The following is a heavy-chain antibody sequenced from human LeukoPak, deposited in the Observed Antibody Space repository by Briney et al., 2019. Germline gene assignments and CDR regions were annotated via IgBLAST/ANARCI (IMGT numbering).Heavy chain of an antibody. CDR3: ARAVYDYVWGSYRLGFDY. V-gene: IGHV4-30-4*01. Sequence: PSGTLSLTCTVSGGSISSGDYYWSWIRQPPGKGLEWIGYIYYSGSTYYNPSLKSRVTISVDTSKTQFSLKLSSVTAADTAVYYCARAVYDYVWGSYRLGFDYWGQGTLVTVSS. CDR1: GGSISSGDYY. CDR2: IYYSGST. D-gene: IGHD3-16*02. J-gene: IGHJ4*02.